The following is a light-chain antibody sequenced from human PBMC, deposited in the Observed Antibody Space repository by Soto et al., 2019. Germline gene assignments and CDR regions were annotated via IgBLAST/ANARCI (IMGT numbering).Light chain of an antibody. CDR3: QHYNTQSIT. CDR2: AAS. CDR1: ENIFKF. V-gene: IGKV1-5*01. Sequence: DIQLIQSPATQSASVGDRISITCQASENIFKFLAWYQQRSGRAPNLLIYAASDLETGVPSRFSGRGSGTEFTLTIDSLQPDDSATYYCQHYNTQSITFGGGTKVDVK. J-gene: IGKJ4*01.